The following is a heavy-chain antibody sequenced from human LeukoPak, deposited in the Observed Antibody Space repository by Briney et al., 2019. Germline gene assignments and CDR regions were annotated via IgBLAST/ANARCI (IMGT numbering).Heavy chain of an antibody. Sequence: GGSLRLSCSASGFTFSSYAMHWARQAPGKGLEWVAVISYDGSNKYYADSVKGRFTISRDNSKNTLYLQMNSLRAEDTAVYYCARDYDYYGSGSLAYCFDYWGQGTLVTVSS. CDR1: GFTFSSYA. J-gene: IGHJ4*02. CDR2: ISYDGSNK. CDR3: ARDYDYYGSGSLAYCFDY. V-gene: IGHV3-30-3*01. D-gene: IGHD3-10*01.